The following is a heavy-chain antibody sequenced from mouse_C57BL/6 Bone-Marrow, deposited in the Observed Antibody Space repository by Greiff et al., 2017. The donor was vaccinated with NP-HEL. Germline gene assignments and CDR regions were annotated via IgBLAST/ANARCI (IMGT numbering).Heavy chain of an antibody. V-gene: IGHV5-6*01. CDR2: ISSGGSYT. J-gene: IGHJ3*01. D-gene: IGHD2-4*01. CDR1: GFTFSSYG. CDR3: ARQHYDPAWFAY. Sequence: EVQRVESGGDLVKPGGSLKLSCAASGFTFSSYGMSWVRQTPDKRLEWVATISSGGSYTYYPDSVKGRFTISRDNAKNTLYLQMSSLKSEDTAMYYCARQHYDPAWFAYWGQGTLVTVSA.